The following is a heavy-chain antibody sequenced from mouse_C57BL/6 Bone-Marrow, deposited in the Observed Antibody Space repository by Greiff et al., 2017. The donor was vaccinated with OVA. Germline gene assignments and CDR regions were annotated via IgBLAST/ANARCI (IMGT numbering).Heavy chain of an antibody. Sequence: QVQLKESGPELVKPGASVKICCKASGYTFTDYYINWVKQRPGQGLEWIGWIFPGSGSTYYNEKFKGKATLTVDKSSSTAYMLLSSLTSEDSAVYFCARALIYYGNYVNYFDYWGQGTTLTVSS. V-gene: IGHV1-75*01. CDR1: GYTFTDYY. D-gene: IGHD2-1*01. J-gene: IGHJ2*01. CDR2: IFPGSGST. CDR3: ARALIYYGNYVNYFDY.